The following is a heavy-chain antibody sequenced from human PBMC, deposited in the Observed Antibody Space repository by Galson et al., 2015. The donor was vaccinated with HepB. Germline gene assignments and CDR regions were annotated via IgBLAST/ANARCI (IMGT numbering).Heavy chain of an antibody. D-gene: IGHD1-26*01. CDR3: ARGGSIVGATKDY. J-gene: IGHJ4*02. CDR2: IWYDGSNK. Sequence: SLRLSCAASGFTFSSYGMHWVRQAPGKGLEWVAVIWYDGSNKYYADSVKGRFTIPRDNSKNTLYLQMNSLRAEDTAVYYCARGGSIVGATKDYWGQGTLVTVSS. V-gene: IGHV3-33*01. CDR1: GFTFSSYG.